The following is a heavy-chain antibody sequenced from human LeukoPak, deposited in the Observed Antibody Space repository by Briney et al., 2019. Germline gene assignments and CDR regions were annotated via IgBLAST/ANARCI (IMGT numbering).Heavy chain of an antibody. V-gene: IGHV1-2*02. CDR3: ARARRIGYCSSTSCSFDP. Sequence: ASVKVSCKASGYTFTGYYMHWVRQAPGQGLEWMGWINPNSGGTNYAQKFQGRVTMTRDTSISTAYMERSRLRSDDTAVYYCARARRIGYCSSTSCSFDPWGQGTLVTVSS. CDR1: GYTFTGYY. D-gene: IGHD2-2*01. J-gene: IGHJ5*02. CDR2: INPNSGGT.